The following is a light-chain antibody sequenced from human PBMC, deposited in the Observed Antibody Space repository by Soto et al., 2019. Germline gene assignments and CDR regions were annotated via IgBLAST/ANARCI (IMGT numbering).Light chain of an antibody. CDR3: MQTTQFPFI. CDR2: EVF. J-gene: IGKJ3*01. V-gene: IGKV2D-29*01. CDR1: QSLLNSDGKTY. Sequence: IVMTQSPLSLSVTPGQPASISCKTSQSLLNSDGKTYLSWFLQKPGQPPQLLIYEVFNPFSGVPERVSGSGSGTDSTLKISRVEAEDVGVYYCMQTTQFPFIFGPGTKVEIK.